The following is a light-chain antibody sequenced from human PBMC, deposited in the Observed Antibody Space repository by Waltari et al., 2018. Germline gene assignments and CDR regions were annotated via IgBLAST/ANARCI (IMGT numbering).Light chain of an antibody. CDR3: SSFTSSSSFV. V-gene: IGLV2-14*03. CDR1: IRDVRGYKY. J-gene: IGLJ1*01. CDR2: DVV. Sequence: QSALTQPASVSGSPGQSINISCTGTIRDVRGYKYVPWYQQHPGDVPRLLIYDVVKRPSGVSSRFSGSKSDNTARLTISGLQAADEAHYYCSSFTSSSSFVFGSGTKVTV.